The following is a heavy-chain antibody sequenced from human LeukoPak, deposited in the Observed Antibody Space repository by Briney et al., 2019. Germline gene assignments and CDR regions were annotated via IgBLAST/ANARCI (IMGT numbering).Heavy chain of an antibody. CDR1: GYTFTSYG. CDR2: ISAYNGNT. V-gene: IGHV1-18*01. Sequence: ASVKVSCKASGYTFTSYGISWVRQAPGQGLEWMEWISAYNGNTNYAQKLQGRVTMTTDTSTSTAYMEQRSLRSDDTAVYYCARESITMVRGVIRFDYWGQGTLVTVSS. CDR3: ARESITMVRGVIRFDY. D-gene: IGHD3-10*01. J-gene: IGHJ4*02.